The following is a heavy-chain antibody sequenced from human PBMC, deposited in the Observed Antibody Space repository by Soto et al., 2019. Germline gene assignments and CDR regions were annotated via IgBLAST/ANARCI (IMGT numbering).Heavy chain of an antibody. CDR1: GGSFSGYY. CDR3: AATRCSGGSCSTSYYYYYGMDV. D-gene: IGHD2-15*01. Sequence: QVQLQQWGAGLLKPSETLSLTCAVYGGSFSGYYWSWIRQPPGKGLEWIGEIKHSGSTNYNPSLKRRVTISVDTSKNQFSLKLSSVTAADTAVYYCAATRCSGGSCSTSYYYYYGMDVWGQGTTVTVSS. CDR2: IKHSGST. J-gene: IGHJ6*02. V-gene: IGHV4-34*01.